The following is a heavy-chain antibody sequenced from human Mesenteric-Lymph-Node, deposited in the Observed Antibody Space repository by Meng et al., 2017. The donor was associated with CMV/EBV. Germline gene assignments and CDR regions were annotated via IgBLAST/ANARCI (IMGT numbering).Heavy chain of an antibody. CDR3: ARGYQILSDAFDI. D-gene: IGHD2-2*01. CDR1: GFTFKKYE. V-gene: IGHV3-48*03. Sequence: GESLKISCAASGFTFKKYEMNWVRQAPGKGLEWISYISTSGTTIYYADSVRRRFTISRDTAKNSLYLQMNSLRAEDTALYYCARGYQILSDAFDIWGQGTTVTVSS. J-gene: IGHJ3*02. CDR2: ISTSGTTI.